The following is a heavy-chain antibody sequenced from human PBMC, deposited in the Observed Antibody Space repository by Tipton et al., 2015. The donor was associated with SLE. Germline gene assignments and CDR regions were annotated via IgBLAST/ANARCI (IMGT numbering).Heavy chain of an antibody. CDR3: ARHSGDFWNGYYPFDY. J-gene: IGHJ4*02. Sequence: QLVQSGSEVKKPGESLKISCKVSGNSFNTYWIGWVRQMPGKGLEWMGIFYPGDSDTRYSPSFQGQVTMSADRSTSTAYLQWSNLKASDTAMYYCARHSGDFWNGYYPFDYWGQGTQVTVSS. V-gene: IGHV5-51*01. D-gene: IGHD3-3*01. CDR1: GNSFNTYW. CDR2: FYPGDSDT.